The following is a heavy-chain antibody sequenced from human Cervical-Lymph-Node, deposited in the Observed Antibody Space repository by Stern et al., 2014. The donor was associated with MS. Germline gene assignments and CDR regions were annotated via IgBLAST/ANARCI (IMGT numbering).Heavy chain of an antibody. V-gene: IGHV1-24*01. CDR1: GYTLTELS. Sequence: VQLVESGAEVKKPGASVKVSCKVSGYTLTELSMHWVRQAPGQGLAWMGGFDPEVGETIYAQTFLGRVTMPEATSTDTDYMELSSLRSEDTAVNYCAGMVRDDWYFDLWGRGTLVTVSS. CDR3: AGMVRDDWYFDL. J-gene: IGHJ2*01. D-gene: IGHD3-10*01. CDR2: FDPEVGET.